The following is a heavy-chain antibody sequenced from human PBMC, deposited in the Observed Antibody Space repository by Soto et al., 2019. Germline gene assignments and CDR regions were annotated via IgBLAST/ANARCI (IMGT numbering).Heavy chain of an antibody. CDR2: IYPIESDA. J-gene: IGHJ3*02. V-gene: IGHV5-51*01. D-gene: IGHD2-2*02. Sequence: GESLKISCQGSGYTFANYWIAWVRQMPGKGLELMGIIYPIESDARYSPSFQGQVIISADKSISTAYLQWSSLKASDTAMYYCATRQRIEYCSNTSSYTVGDAFDTWG. CDR3: ATRQRIEYCSNTSSYTVGDAFDT. CDR1: GYTFANYW.